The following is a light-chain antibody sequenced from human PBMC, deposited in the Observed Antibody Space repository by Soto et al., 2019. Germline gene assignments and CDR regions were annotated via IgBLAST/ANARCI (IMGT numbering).Light chain of an antibody. CDR1: SGHSTYA. CDR3: QTWGTGIRVV. Sequence: QLVLTQSPSASASLGASVKLTCTVSSGHSTYAIAWHQQQPEKGPRYLMKLNSDGSHSKGDGIPDRFSGSSSGTERYLTISSLQSEDEADYYCQTWGTGIRVVFGGGTQLTVL. V-gene: IGLV4-69*01. CDR2: LNSDGSH. J-gene: IGLJ2*01.